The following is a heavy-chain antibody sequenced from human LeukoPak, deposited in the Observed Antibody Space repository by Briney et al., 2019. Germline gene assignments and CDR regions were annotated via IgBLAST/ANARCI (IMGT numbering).Heavy chain of an antibody. J-gene: IGHJ6*03. CDR1: GYIFTSYG. Sequence: ASVKVSCKASGYIFTSYGISWVRQAPGQGLEWMGWISAYNGNTNYAQKLQGRVTMTTDTSTSTAYMELRSLRSDDTAVYYCARDGGVGATLEFAKYYYYYMDVWGKGTTVTVSS. D-gene: IGHD1-26*01. CDR3: ARDGGVGATLEFAKYYYYYMDV. CDR2: ISAYNGNT. V-gene: IGHV1-18*01.